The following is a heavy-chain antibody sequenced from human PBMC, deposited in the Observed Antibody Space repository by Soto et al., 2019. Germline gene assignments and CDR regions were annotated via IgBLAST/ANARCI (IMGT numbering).Heavy chain of an antibody. J-gene: IGHJ6*02. CDR2: INHSGST. Sequence: SETLSLTCAVYGGSFSGYYWGWIRQPPGKGLEWIGEINHSGSTNYNPSLKSRVTISVDTSKNQFSLKLSSVTAADTAVYYCGLVYYYYGMDVWGQGTTVTVSS. D-gene: IGHD3-16*01. V-gene: IGHV4-34*01. CDR3: GLVYYYYGMDV. CDR1: GGSFSGYY.